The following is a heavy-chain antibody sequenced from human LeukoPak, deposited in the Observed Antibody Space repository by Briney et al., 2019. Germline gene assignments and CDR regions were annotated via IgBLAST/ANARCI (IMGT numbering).Heavy chain of an antibody. CDR2: ISSSSSYI. CDR3: ARDPSSSRNFDY. Sequence: GGSLRLSCAASGFTFSSYSMNWVRQAPGKGLEWVSSISSSSSYIYYADSVKGRLTISRDNAKNSLYLQMNSLRAEDTAVYYCARDPSSSRNFDYWGQGTLVTVSS. CDR1: GFTFSSYS. D-gene: IGHD6-13*01. J-gene: IGHJ4*02. V-gene: IGHV3-21*01.